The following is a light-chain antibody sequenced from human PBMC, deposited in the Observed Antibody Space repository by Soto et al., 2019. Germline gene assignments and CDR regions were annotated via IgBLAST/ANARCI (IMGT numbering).Light chain of an antibody. J-gene: IGLJ2*01. CDR1: SRDVGAYNF. Sequence: QSALTQPASVSGSPGQSITISCTGTSRDVGAYNFVSWYQQHPGKAPKLMIYDVTNRPSGVSSRFSGSKSGNTASLAISGLQAEDEADYSCSSYTTSNTLVFGGETKLTVL. CDR2: DVT. V-gene: IGLV2-14*03. CDR3: SSYTTSNTLV.